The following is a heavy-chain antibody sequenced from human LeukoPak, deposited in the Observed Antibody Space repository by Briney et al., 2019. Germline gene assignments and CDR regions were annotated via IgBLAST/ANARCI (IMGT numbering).Heavy chain of an antibody. Sequence: GGSLRLSCAASGFTFSRYWMAWVRQAPGKGLEWVANIKEDGSDKGFADSVKGRFTISRDNGKNSLYLQMNSLTVTDTAVYYCARDVVGALDFWGQGTLVTVSS. J-gene: IGHJ4*02. V-gene: IGHV3-7*01. D-gene: IGHD3-22*01. CDR1: GFTFSRYW. CDR2: IKEDGSDK. CDR3: ARDVVGALDF.